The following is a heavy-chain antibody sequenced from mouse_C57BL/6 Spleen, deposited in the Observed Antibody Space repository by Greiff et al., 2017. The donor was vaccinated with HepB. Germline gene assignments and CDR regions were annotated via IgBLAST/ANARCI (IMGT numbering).Heavy chain of an antibody. Sequence: EVQVVESGGGLVKPGGSLKLSCAASGFTFSDYGMHWVRQAPEKGLEWVAYISSGSSTIYYADTVKGRFTISRDNAKNTLFLQMTSLRSEDTAMYYCARHDYDDGAWFAYWGQGTLVTVSA. CDR3: ARHDYDDGAWFAY. V-gene: IGHV5-17*01. CDR1: GFTFSDYG. CDR2: ISSGSSTI. J-gene: IGHJ3*01. D-gene: IGHD2-4*01.